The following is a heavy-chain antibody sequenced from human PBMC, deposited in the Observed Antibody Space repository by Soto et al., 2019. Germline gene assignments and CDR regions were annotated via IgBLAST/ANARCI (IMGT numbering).Heavy chain of an antibody. Sequence: PGGSLRLSCAASGFTFSSYSMNWVRQAPGKGLEWVSYISSSSSTIYYADSVKGRLTISRDNAKNSLYLQMNSLRDEDTAVYYCAREDGYSYGYSYYGMDVWGQGTKVTVSS. D-gene: IGHD5-18*01. CDR1: GFTFSSYS. CDR3: AREDGYSYGYSYYGMDV. V-gene: IGHV3-48*02. J-gene: IGHJ6*02. CDR2: ISSSSSTI.